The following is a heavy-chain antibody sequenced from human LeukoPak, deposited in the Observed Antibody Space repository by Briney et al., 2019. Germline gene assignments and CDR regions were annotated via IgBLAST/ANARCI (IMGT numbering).Heavy chain of an antibody. CDR1: GFTFSDYY. D-gene: IGHD5-18*01. J-gene: IGHJ4*02. CDR2: ISSSGSTI. Sequence: GGSLRLSCAASGFTFSDYYMSWIRQAPGKGLEWVSYISSSGSTIYYADPVKGRFTISRDNAKNSLYLQMNSLRAEDTAVYYCARMTVSMGYPLANWGQGTLVTVSS. CDR3: ARMTVSMGYPLAN. V-gene: IGHV3-11*01.